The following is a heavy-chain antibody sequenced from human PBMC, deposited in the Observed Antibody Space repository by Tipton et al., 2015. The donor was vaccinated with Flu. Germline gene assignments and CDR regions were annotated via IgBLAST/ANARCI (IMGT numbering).Heavy chain of an antibody. J-gene: IGHJ6*02. CDR2: INEDGTTT. D-gene: IGHD3-3*01. V-gene: IGHV3-7*01. CDR1: GFAFSSYW. CDR3: ARDRGYDFWSGYPDPSTGYFYGMDI. Sequence: SLRLSCAASGFAFSSYWMLWVRQAPGKGLEWVANINEDGTTTYYLGSVKGRFTISRDNSRNTLYLQMSSLRPEDTAVYYCARDRGYDFWSGYPDPSTGYFYGMDIWGLGTTVTVSS.